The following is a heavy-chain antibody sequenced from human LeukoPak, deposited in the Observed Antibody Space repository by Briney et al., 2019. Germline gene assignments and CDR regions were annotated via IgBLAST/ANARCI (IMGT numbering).Heavy chain of an antibody. V-gene: IGHV3-48*01. CDR3: ARDVGYRSWFDP. CDR2: ISGSSNSI. J-gene: IGHJ5*02. CDR1: GFTFSSYG. Sequence: GGSLRLSCAASGFTFSSYGMHWVRQAPGKGLEWVSYISGSSNSIYYADSVEGRFTISRDNAKNSLYLQMNSLRAEDTAVYHCARDVGYRSWFDPWGREPWSSSPQ. D-gene: IGHD5-18*01.